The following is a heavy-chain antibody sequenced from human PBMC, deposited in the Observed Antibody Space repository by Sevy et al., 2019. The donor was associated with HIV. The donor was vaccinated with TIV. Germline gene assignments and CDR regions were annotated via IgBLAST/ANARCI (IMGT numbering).Heavy chain of an antibody. Sequence: GGSLRLSCAASGFAFSSYDMHWVRQAPGKGLEWVLYITSSGTTINYADSVKGRFIISRDNAKNSLYLEMNSLRVEYTADDDCASDLPPSATIGPHFDYWGQGTLVTVAS. J-gene: IGHJ4*02. CDR1: GFAFSSYD. CDR3: ASDLPPSATIGPHFDY. D-gene: IGHD1-26*01. CDR2: ITSSGTTI. V-gene: IGHV3-48*03.